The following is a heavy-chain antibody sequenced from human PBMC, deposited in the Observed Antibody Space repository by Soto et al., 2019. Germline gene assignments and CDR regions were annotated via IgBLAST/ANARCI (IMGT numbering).Heavy chain of an antibody. Sequence: SETLSLTCAVYGWSFSGYYWSWIRQPPGKGLEWIGEVNHSGTTDYNPSLKGRLSMSLHPSKNQFSLSLASVTAADTGIYYCARERAARSWIDPWGQGILVTVSS. J-gene: IGHJ5*02. CDR3: ARERAARSWIDP. CDR1: GWSFSGYY. V-gene: IGHV4-34*01. CDR2: VNHSGTT. D-gene: IGHD6-6*01.